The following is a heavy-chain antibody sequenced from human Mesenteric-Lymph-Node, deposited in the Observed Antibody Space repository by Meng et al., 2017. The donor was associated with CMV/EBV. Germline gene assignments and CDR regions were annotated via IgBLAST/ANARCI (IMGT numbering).Heavy chain of an antibody. D-gene: IGHD2-21*01. J-gene: IGHJ5*01. V-gene: IGHV1-2*02. Sequence: ASVKVSCKTSGYTFIGYHMHWVRQAPGQRLEWMGWINPNTGGTNYAQKFQGRITVTRDTSISTVYMELTRLKSDDTAIYYCARHGDYYSFDPWGQGTLVTVSS. CDR3: ARHGDYYSFDP. CDR1: GYTFIGYH. CDR2: INPNTGGT.